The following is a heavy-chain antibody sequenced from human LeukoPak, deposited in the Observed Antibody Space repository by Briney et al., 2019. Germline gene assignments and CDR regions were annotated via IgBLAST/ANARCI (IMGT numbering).Heavy chain of an antibody. V-gene: IGHV3-48*01. CDR2: ISSSSSTI. J-gene: IGHJ4*02. CDR1: GFTFSSYS. Sequence: GGSLRLSCAASGFTFSSYSMNWVRQAPGKGLEWVSYISSSSSTIYYADSVKGRFTISRDNAKNSLYLQMNSLRAEGTAVYYCARDRLRLGLDYWGQGTLVTVSS. CDR3: ARDRLRLGLDY. D-gene: IGHD5-12*01.